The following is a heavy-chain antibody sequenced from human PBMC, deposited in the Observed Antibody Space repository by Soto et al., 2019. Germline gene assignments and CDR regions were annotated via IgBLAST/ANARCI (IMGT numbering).Heavy chain of an antibody. D-gene: IGHD2-2*01. CDR1: GFTFSDYY. J-gene: IGHJ4*02. Sequence: PGGSLRLSCAASGFTFSDYYMSWIRQAPGKGLEWVSYISSSGSTIYYADPVKGRFTISRDNAKNSLYLQMNSLRAEDTAVYYCARTIEDIVVVPAAIQYFDYWGQGTLVTVSS. CDR3: ARTIEDIVVVPAAIQYFDY. CDR2: ISSSGSTI. V-gene: IGHV3-11*01.